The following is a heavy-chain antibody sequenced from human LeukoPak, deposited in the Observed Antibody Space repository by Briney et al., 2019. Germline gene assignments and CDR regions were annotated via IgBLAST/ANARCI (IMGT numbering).Heavy chain of an antibody. Sequence: PGGSLRLSCAASGITFSSYSMNWVRQAPGKGLEWVSYISSSNYIYYADSVKGRFTISRDNAKNSLYLQMNSLRAEDTAVYYCARNPSGSRLRVGGAFVIWGQGTMVTVSS. J-gene: IGHJ3*02. V-gene: IGHV3-21*01. CDR2: ISSSNYI. CDR1: GITFSSYS. D-gene: IGHD3-10*01. CDR3: ARNPSGSRLRVGGAFVI.